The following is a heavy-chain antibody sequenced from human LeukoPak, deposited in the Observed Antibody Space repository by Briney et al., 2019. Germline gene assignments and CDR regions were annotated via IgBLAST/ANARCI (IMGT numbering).Heavy chain of an antibody. J-gene: IGHJ3*02. CDR3: AGGTVGDAPVDI. V-gene: IGHV1-8*01. CDR2: MNPNSGNT. Sequence: ASVKVSCKASGYTFTSYDINWVRQATGQGLEWMGWMNPNSGNTGYAQKFQGRVTMTRNTSISTAYMELSSLRSEDTAVYYCAGGTVGDAPVDIWGQGTMVTVSS. CDR1: GYTFTSYD. D-gene: IGHD2-15*01.